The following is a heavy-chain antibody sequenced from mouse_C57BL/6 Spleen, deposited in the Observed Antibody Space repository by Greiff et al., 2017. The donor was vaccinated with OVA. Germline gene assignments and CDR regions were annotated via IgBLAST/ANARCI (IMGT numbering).Heavy chain of an antibody. CDR2: IYPSDSET. CDR3: ARESLPKGFAY. D-gene: IGHD6-1*01. Sequence: QVQLQQSGAELVRPGSSVKLSCKASGYTFTSYWMDWVKQRPGQGLEWIGNIYPSDSETHYNQKFKDKATLTVDKSSSTAYMQLSSLTSEDSAVYYCARESLPKGFAYWGQGTLVTVSA. CDR1: GYTFTSYW. V-gene: IGHV1-61*01. J-gene: IGHJ3*01.